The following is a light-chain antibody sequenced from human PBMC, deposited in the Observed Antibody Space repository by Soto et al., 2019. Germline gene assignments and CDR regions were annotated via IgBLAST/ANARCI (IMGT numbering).Light chain of an antibody. CDR3: QQYNDSFPYT. CDR2: AAS. Sequence: DIQMTQSPSTLSASVGDRATITCRASQSISSWLAWYQQKPGTAPKLPIYAASTLESGVPSRFSGSRSGTEFTLTVSSLQPDDFATYYCQQYNDSFPYTFGQGTKVDIK. J-gene: IGKJ2*01. V-gene: IGKV1-5*03. CDR1: QSISSW.